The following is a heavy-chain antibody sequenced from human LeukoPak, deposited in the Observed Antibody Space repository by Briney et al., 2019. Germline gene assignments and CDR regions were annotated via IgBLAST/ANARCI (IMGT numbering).Heavy chain of an antibody. V-gene: IGHV3-33*06. CDR1: GFTFSSYG. CDR2: IWYDGSNK. D-gene: IGHD3-22*01. Sequence: GRSLRLSCAASGFTFSSYGMHWVRQAPGKGLEWVAVIWYDGSNKYYADSVKGRFTISRDNSKNTLYLQMNSLRAEDTAVYYCAKGNSSGYYYLLLGAFDIWGQGTMVTVSS. CDR3: AKGNSSGYYYLLLGAFDI. J-gene: IGHJ3*02.